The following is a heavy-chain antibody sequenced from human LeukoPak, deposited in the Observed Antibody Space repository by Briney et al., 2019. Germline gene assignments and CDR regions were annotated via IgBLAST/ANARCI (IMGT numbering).Heavy chain of an antibody. V-gene: IGHV3-11*04. D-gene: IGHD1-26*01. CDR2: ISSSGSTI. CDR1: GFTFSDYY. Sequence: GGSLRLSCAASGFTFSDYYMSRIRQAPGKGLEWVSYISSSGSTIYYADSVKGRFPISRDNAKNSLYLQMNSLRAEDTAVYYCAREVGATQFDYWGQGTLVTVSS. CDR3: AREVGATQFDY. J-gene: IGHJ4*02.